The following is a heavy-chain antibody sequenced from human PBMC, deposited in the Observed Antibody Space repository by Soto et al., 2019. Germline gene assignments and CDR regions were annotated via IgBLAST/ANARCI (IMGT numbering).Heavy chain of an antibody. J-gene: IGHJ4*02. CDR3: ARGRYSSSWYRLYYFDY. D-gene: IGHD6-13*01. Sequence: ETLSLTCAVYGGSFSGYYWSWIRQPPGKGLEWIGEINHSGSTNYNPSLKSRVTISVDTSKNQFSLKLSSVTAADTAVYYCARGRYSSSWYRLYYFDYWGQGTLVTVSS. CDR2: INHSGST. CDR1: GGSFSGYY. V-gene: IGHV4-34*01.